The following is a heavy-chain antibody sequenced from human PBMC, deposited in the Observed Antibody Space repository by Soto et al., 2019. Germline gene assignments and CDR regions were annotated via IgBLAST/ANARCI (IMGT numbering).Heavy chain of an antibody. Sequence: EVQLLESGGGLVQPGGSLRLSCAASGFIFSNYAMTWVRQAPGKGLEWVSSISNSGDTYYADFVKGRFTISRDNSKNTLFLQMNSMRAEDTAVFYCAKYRGATGNWYFDIWGRGTLVTVSS. CDR3: AKYRGATGNWYFDI. V-gene: IGHV3-23*01. CDR1: GFIFSNYA. J-gene: IGHJ2*01. CDR2: ISNSGDT. D-gene: IGHD5-12*01.